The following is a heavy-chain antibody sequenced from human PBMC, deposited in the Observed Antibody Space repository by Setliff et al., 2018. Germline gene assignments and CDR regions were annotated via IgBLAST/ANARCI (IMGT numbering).Heavy chain of an antibody. CDR2: IIPVLDIT. D-gene: IGHD3-22*01. V-gene: IGHV1-69*02. J-gene: IGHJ4*02. CDR1: GGPLNSYS. Sequence: SVKVSCKTSGGPLNSYSFSWVRQAPGQGLEWMGRIIPVLDITRYSQKFQGRVTITADKSTGIIYMELTGLRSDDTAVYYCARHPPPNYFDIGALDSWGQGTLVTVSS. CDR3: ARHPPPNYFDIGALDS.